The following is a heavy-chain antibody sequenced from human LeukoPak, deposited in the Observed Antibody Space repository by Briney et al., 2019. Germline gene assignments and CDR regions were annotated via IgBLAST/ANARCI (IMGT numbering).Heavy chain of an antibody. J-gene: IGHJ4*02. CDR3: ARDLHYDFWSGYNPFDY. V-gene: IGHV3-7*01. D-gene: IGHD3-3*01. Sequence: PGGSLRLSCAASGFTFSSYWMSWVRQAPGKGLEWVANIKQDGSEKYYVDSVKGRLTISRDNAKNSLYLQMNSLRAEDTAVYYCARDLHYDFWSGYNPFDYWGQGTLVTVSS. CDR2: IKQDGSEK. CDR1: GFTFSSYW.